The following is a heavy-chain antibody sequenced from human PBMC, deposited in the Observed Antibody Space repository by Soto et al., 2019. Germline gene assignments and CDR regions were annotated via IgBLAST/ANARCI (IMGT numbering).Heavy chain of an antibody. CDR3: ARPHGGSSGWDNWFDP. Sequence: TLSLTCAVSGGSISSGGYSWSWIRQPPGKGLEWIGYIYHSGSTYYNPSLKSRVTISVDRSKNQFSLKLSSVTAADTAVYYCARPHGGSSGWDNWFDPWGQGTLVTV. J-gene: IGHJ5*02. V-gene: IGHV4-30-2*02. D-gene: IGHD6-25*01. CDR2: IYHSGST. CDR1: GGSISSGGYS.